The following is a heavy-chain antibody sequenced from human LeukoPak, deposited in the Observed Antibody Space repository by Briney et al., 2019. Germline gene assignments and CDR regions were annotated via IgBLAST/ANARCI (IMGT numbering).Heavy chain of an antibody. CDR3: AKGPRSSSWYHFDN. D-gene: IGHD6-13*01. Sequence: GGSLRPSCAASGFTFSTYAMSWVRQAPGKGLEWVSTITGSGDRTYYADSVKGRFTISRDNSKNTLYLQMNSLRAEDTAIYYCAKGPRSSSWYHFDNWGQGTLVTVSS. J-gene: IGHJ4*02. CDR1: GFTFSTYA. V-gene: IGHV3-23*01. CDR2: ITGSGDRT.